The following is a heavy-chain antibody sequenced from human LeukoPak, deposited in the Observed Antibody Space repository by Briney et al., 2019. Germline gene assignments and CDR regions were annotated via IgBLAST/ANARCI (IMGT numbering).Heavy chain of an antibody. D-gene: IGHD5-18*01. V-gene: IGHV3-30*18. CDR1: GFTFRNYV. CDR3: AKVYEDTAMAFDY. J-gene: IGHJ4*02. Sequence: PGGSLRLSCAASGFTFRNYVIHWVRQAPGKGLEWVAVISYDGRNKYYADSVKGRFTISRDNSKNTLYLQMNSLRAEDTAVYYCAKVYEDTAMAFDYWGQGTLVTVSS. CDR2: ISYDGRNK.